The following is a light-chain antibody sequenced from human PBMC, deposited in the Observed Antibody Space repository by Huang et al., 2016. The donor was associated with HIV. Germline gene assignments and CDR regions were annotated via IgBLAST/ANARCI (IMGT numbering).Light chain of an antibody. CDR1: QGISSF. CDR2: DAS. J-gene: IGKJ1*01. V-gene: IGKV1-9*01. Sequence: IQLTQSPSSLSASVGDRVTITCRASQGISSFLAWYQQKPGKAPRLLIYDASALQSGVPSRFSGSGSGTDVTLTISSLQPEDFATYYCEQFNIYPRTFGQGTRVEIK. CDR3: EQFNIYPRT.